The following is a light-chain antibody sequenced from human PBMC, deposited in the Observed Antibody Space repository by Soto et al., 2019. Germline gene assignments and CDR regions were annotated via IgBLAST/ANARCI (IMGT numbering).Light chain of an antibody. J-gene: IGLJ1*01. Sequence: QSVLTQPAPVSGSAGQSITISCTGTSSDVGDYNYVSWYQQHPGKAPKLMIYEVSNRPSGVSNRFSGSKSGNTASLTISGLQAEDEADYYCSSYTSSSTLYVFGTGTKVTVL. CDR3: SSYTSSSTLYV. V-gene: IGLV2-14*01. CDR2: EVS. CDR1: SSDVGDYNY.